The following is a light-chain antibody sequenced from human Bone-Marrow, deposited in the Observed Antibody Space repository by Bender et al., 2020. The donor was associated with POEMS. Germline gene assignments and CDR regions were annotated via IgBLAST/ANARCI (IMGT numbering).Light chain of an antibody. CDR2: EVN. V-gene: IGLV2-8*01. J-gene: IGLJ3*02. CDR3: SSWDDSLSGWV. CDR1: SRDVGRYNY. Sequence: QSALTQPPSASGSPGQSVSISCTGTSRDVGRYNYVSWYQQHPGKAPKLVIYEVNKRPSGVPNRFSGSKSGTSASLAISDIQSEDEGDYYCSSWDDSLSGWVFGGGTKLTVL.